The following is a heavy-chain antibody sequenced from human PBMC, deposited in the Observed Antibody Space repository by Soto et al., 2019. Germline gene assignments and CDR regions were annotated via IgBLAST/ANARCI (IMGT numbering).Heavy chain of an antibody. D-gene: IGHD2-15*01. CDR3: AKIALGYCSGGSCYLYYFDY. V-gene: IGHV3-23*01. CDR1: GFTFSSYA. CDR2: ISGSGGST. Sequence: GGSLRLSCAASGFTFSSYAMSWVRQAPGKGLEWVSAISGSGGSTYYADSVKGRFTISRDNSKNTVYLQMNSLRAEDTAVYYCAKIALGYCSGGSCYLYYFDYWGQGTLVTVSS. J-gene: IGHJ4*02.